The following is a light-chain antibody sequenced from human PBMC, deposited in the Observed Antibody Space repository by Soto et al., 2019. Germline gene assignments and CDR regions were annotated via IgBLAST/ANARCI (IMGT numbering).Light chain of an antibody. J-gene: IGLJ2*01. CDR1: NIGSKS. V-gene: IGLV3-21*02. Sequence: SYELTQPPSVSVAPGQTARITCGGNNIGSKSVHWYQQKPGQAPVLVVYDDSDRPSGIPERFSGSNSGNTATLTISRVEAGDEADYYCQVWDRGVVFGGGTKLTVL. CDR3: QVWDRGVV. CDR2: DDS.